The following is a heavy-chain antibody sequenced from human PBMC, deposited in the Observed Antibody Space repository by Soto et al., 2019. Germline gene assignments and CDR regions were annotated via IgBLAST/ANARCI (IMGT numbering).Heavy chain of an antibody. D-gene: IGHD6-6*01. CDR2: IDSRGRTI. V-gene: IGHV3-11*01. CDR3: ARQAARNYFDF. J-gene: IGHJ4*02. CDR1: GFNFSDYY. Sequence: VGSLRLSGAASGFNFSDYYMSWIRQAPGKGLEWVSYIDSRGRTISYADSVKGRFTISRDKAKNSLYLQMNSLRAEDTAVYYCARQAARNYFDFWGQGTPVTVSS.